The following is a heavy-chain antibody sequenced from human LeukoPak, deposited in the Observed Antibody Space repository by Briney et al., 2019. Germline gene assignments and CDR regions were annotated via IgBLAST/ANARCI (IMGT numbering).Heavy chain of an antibody. CDR3: ARQRRFGELLPTD. Sequence: GASVKVSCKASGYTFTAYYMHWVRQAPGQGLEWMGWINPNSGGTNYAQKFQGRVTMTRDTSISTAYVELSRLKSDDTAVYYCARQRRFGELLPTDWGQGTLVTVSS. CDR2: INPNSGGT. CDR1: GYTFTAYY. J-gene: IGHJ4*02. D-gene: IGHD3-10*01. V-gene: IGHV1-2*02.